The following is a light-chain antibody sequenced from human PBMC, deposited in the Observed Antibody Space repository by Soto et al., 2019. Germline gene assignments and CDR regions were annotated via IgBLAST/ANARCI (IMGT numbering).Light chain of an antibody. CDR1: QSVRSN. J-gene: IGKJ1*01. V-gene: IGKV3-15*01. CDR2: GAS. CDR3: HRSNVWTPWT. Sequence: EIFMTQSPANLSISPGERATLSCRASQSVRSNLAWYQQKPGRPPRLLIYGASTRAPTIPARFSGSGSGTEFTLTISSLQSEDFAVYSCHRSNVWTPWTFGHGTKE.